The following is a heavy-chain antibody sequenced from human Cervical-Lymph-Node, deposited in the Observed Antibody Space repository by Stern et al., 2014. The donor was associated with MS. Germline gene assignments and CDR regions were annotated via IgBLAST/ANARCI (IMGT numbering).Heavy chain of an antibody. CDR1: GYSFTNNW. J-gene: IGHJ4*02. CDR3: ARQGTAVTLDY. D-gene: IGHD4-17*01. CDR2: INPGDSDT. V-gene: IGHV5-51*01. Sequence: EVQLVESGAEVKKPGESLKISCKGSGYSFTNNWIGWVRQMPGKGLEWMAIINPGDSDTRYSPSFQGQVTISVDKSITTAYLQWSSLKASDTAMYYCARQGTAVTLDYWGQGTLVTVSS.